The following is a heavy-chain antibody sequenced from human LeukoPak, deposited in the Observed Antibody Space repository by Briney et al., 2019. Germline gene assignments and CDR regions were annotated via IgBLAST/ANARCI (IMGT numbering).Heavy chain of an antibody. CDR3: GRDRSGGYSVDY. V-gene: IGHV4-38-2*02. CDR2: MYHSGST. Sequence: SETLSLTCAVSGHSISSGYYWGWIRQPPGKGLEWIASMYHSGSTYYNPSLKSRVTLSVDTSKNQFSLKMSSVTAADTAVYYCGRDRSGGYSVDYWGQGTLVTVS. D-gene: IGHD1-26*01. CDR1: GHSISSGYY. J-gene: IGHJ4*02.